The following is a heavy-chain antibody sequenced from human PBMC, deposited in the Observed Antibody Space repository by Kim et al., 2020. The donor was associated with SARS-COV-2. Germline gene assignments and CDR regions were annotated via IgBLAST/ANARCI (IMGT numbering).Heavy chain of an antibody. V-gene: IGHV4-34*01. D-gene: IGHD2-15*01. CDR1: GGSFSGYY. Sequence: SETLSLTCAVYGGSFSGYYWSWIRQPPGKGLEWIGEINHSGSTNYNPSLKSRVTISVDTSKNQFSLKLSSVTAADTAVYYCARGGKDIVVVVAATGYYY. J-gene: IGHJ6*01. CDR2: INHSGST. CDR3: ARGGKDIVVVVAATGYYY.